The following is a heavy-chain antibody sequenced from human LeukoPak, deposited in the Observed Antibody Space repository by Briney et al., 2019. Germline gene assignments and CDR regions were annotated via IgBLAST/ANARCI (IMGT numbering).Heavy chain of an antibody. D-gene: IGHD2-2*01. V-gene: IGHV1-8*03. CDR1: GYTFTSYD. Sequence: ASVKVSCKASGYTFTSYDINWVRQATGQGLEWMGWMNPNSGNTGYAQKFQGRVTITRNTSISTAYMELSSLRSEDTAVYYCAASRRGYCSSTSCYRGDVSSGHYYYYMDVWGKGTTVTVSS. CDR3: AASRRGYCSSTSCYRGDVSSGHYYYYMDV. CDR2: MNPNSGNT. J-gene: IGHJ6*03.